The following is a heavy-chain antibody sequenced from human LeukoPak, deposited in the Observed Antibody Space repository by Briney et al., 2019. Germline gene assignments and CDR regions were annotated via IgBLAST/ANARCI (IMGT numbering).Heavy chain of an antibody. D-gene: IGHD2-2*01. CDR2: IKFDGSEK. CDR3: VGARSSLWSRQVSIWFDP. J-gene: IGHJ5*02. V-gene: IGHV3-7*01. CDR1: GFIFSHHW. Sequence: GGSLRLSCSGSGFIFSHHWMTWVRQAPGKGLEWVANIKFDGSEKFYGDSVKGRFTISRDNAKNSLYLQMNSLRAEDTATYFCVGARSSLWSRQVSIWFDPWGQGTLVTVSS.